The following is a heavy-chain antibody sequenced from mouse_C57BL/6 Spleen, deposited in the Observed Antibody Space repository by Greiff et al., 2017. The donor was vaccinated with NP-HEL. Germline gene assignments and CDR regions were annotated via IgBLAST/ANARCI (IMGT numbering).Heavy chain of an antibody. J-gene: IGHJ2*01. CDR1: GYTFTSYW. Sequence: QVQLQQPGAELVRPGSSVKLSCKASGYTFTSYWMHWVKQRPIQGLEWIGNIDPSDSETHYNQKFKDKATLTVDKSSSTAYMQLSSLTSEDSAVYYCARDGYDEYYFDYWGQGTTLTGSS. CDR3: ARDGYDEYYFDY. V-gene: IGHV1-52*01. CDR2: IDPSDSET. D-gene: IGHD2-2*01.